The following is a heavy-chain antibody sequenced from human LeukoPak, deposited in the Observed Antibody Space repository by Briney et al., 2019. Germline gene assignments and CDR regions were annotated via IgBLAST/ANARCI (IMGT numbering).Heavy chain of an antibody. CDR3: AREGYYDFWSGYYNYYYYYMDV. D-gene: IGHD3-3*01. J-gene: IGHJ6*03. V-gene: IGHV3-21*01. CDR2: ISSSSSYI. Sequence: GGTLRLSCAASGFTFSSYGMSWVRQAPGKGLEWVSSISSSSSYIYYADSVKGRFTISRDNAKNSLYLQMNSLRAEDTAVYYCAREGYYDFWSGYYNYYYYYMDVWGKGTTVTVSS. CDR1: GFTFSSYG.